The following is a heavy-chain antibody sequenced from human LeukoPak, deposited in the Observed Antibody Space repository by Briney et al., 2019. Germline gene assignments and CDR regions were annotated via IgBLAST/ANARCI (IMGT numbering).Heavy chain of an antibody. CDR3: ARVVGATVNYYYYGMDV. V-gene: IGHV4-39*01. CDR1: GGSISSSSYY. Sequence: SETLSLTCTVSGGSISSSSYYWGWIRQPPGKGLEWIGSIYYSGSTYYNPSLKSRVTISVDTSKNQFSLKLSSVTAADTAVCYCARVVGATVNYYYYGMDVWGQGTTVTVSS. CDR2: IYYSGST. J-gene: IGHJ6*02. D-gene: IGHD1-26*01.